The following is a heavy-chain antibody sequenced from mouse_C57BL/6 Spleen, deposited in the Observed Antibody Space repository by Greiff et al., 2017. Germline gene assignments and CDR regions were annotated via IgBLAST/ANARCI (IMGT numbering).Heavy chain of an antibody. Sequence: QVQLQQSGAELVKPGASVKISCKASGYAFSSYWMNWVKQRPGKGLEWIGQIYPGDGDTNYNGKFKGKATLTADKSSSTAYMQLSSLTSEDSAVYFCARETTVGDYFDYWGQGTTLTVSS. J-gene: IGHJ2*01. D-gene: IGHD1-1*01. CDR1: GYAFSSYW. V-gene: IGHV1-80*01. CDR2: IYPGDGDT. CDR3: ARETTVGDYFDY.